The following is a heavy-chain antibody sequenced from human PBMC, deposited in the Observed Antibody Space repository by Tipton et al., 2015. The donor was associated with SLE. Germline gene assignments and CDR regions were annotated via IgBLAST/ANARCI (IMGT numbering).Heavy chain of an antibody. Sequence: SLRLSCAASGFTFSSFAMSWIRQAPGKGLEWVSAISGSGRSAYYTDSVKGRFSISRDNSRNTLYLQMISLRAEDTAVYHCAKDGEDVVATNSFEYWGQGILVTVSS. CDR1: GFTFSSFA. J-gene: IGHJ4*02. CDR3: AKDGEDVVATNSFEY. CDR2: ISGSGRSA. D-gene: IGHD5-12*01. V-gene: IGHV3-23*01.